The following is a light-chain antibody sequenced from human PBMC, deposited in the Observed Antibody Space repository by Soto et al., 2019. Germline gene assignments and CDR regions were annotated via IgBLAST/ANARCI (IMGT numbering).Light chain of an antibody. V-gene: IGKV3-20*01. CDR2: DAS. Sequence: EIVLTQYPGILSLSPGERATLSCRASQSVSSSYLAWYQQKPGQAPRLLIYDASSRATGIPDRFSGSGSATDFTLTISRLESEDYAVYYCQQYGTSPPLTFGGGTKVDIK. CDR3: QQYGTSPPLT. J-gene: IGKJ4*01. CDR1: QSVSSSY.